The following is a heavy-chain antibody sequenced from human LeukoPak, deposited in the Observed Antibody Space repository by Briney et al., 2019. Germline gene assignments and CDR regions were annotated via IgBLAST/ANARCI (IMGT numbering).Heavy chain of an antibody. CDR2: IYTSGST. J-gene: IGHJ4*02. D-gene: IGHD3-22*01. CDR1: GGSVRNYF. Sequence: SETLSLTCSVSGGSVRNYFWSWIRQPAGKGREWIGRIYTSGSTDYNPSLRRRVTMSVDTSRNQFSLKLTSVTAADTAVYYCARESKSYDGSGFYHDYWGQGTLVTVSS. CDR3: ARESKSYDGSGFYHDY. V-gene: IGHV4-4*07.